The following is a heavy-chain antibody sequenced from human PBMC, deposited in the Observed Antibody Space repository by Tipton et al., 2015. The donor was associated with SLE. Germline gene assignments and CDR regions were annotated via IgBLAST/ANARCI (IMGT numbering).Heavy chain of an antibody. D-gene: IGHD2-15*01. J-gene: IGHJ3*02. CDR3: AREGIVSTGAFDI. CDR2: IYHSGST. Sequence: TLSLTCAVSGYSIRSGYYWGWIRQPPGKGLEWSGSIYHSGSTYYNPSLKSRVTISVDTSKNQFSLKLSSVTAADTAVYYCAREGIVSTGAFDIWGQGTMVTVSS. V-gene: IGHV4-38-2*02. CDR1: GYSIRSGYY.